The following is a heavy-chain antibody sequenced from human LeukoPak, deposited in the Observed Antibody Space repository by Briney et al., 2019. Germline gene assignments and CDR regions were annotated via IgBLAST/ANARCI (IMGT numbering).Heavy chain of an antibody. CDR2: IYYSGST. J-gene: IGHJ4*02. V-gene: IGHV4-59*01. CDR1: GGSISSYY. Sequence: SETLSLTCTVSGGSISSYYWSWIRQPPGKGLEWIGYIYYSGSTNYNPSLKSRVTISVDTSKNQFSLKLSSVTAADTAVYYCAREEEQGNYFDYWGQGTLVTASS. D-gene: IGHD1-26*01. CDR3: AREEEQGNYFDY.